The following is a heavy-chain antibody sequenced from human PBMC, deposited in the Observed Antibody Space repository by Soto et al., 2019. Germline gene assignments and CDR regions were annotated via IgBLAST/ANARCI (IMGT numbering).Heavy chain of an antibody. V-gene: IGHV4-34*01. D-gene: IGHD5-12*01. CDR1: GGSFSGYY. J-gene: IGHJ4*02. CDR2: INHSGST. Sequence: SETLSLTCAVYGGSFSGYYWSWIRQPPGKGLEWIGEINHSGSTNYNPSLKSRVTISVDTSKNQFSLKLSSVTAADTAVYYCARAVPVDMVAYDYWGQGTLVTVSS. CDR3: ARAVPVDMVAYDY.